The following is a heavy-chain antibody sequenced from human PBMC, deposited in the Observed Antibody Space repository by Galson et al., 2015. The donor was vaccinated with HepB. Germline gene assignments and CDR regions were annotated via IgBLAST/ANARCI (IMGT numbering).Heavy chain of an antibody. CDR2: INPNSGHT. CDR1: GIIFSADY. CDR3: SERFSQDLKDFLY. D-gene: IGHD3-3*01. Sequence: SVKVSCKASGIIFSADYYHWVRQAPGQGLEYMGGINPNSGHTNSAQNLQGRVTMTRDTSISTLYMELSRLTSDDTAVYCVSERFSQDLKDFLYWGQGTLVTVSS. J-gene: IGHJ4*02. V-gene: IGHV1-2*02.